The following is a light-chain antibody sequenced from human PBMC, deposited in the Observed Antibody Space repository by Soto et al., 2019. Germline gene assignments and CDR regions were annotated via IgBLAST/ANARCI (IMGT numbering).Light chain of an antibody. V-gene: IGKV3-15*01. Sequence: EMVMTQSPVTLSVSPGERATLSCRASQSVRNNLAWYQQKPGQAPRLLIYGASTRATGIPARFSGSGSGTEFTLTISSLQFEDFAVYYCQHYNNWPPWTFGQGTKVEIK. CDR3: QHYNNWPPWT. CDR1: QSVRNN. J-gene: IGKJ1*01. CDR2: GAS.